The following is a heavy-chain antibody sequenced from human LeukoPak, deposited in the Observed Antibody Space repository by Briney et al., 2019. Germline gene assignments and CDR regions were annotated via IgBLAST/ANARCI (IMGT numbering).Heavy chain of an antibody. J-gene: IGHJ4*02. CDR2: IYHTGGT. Sequence: PSETLSLTCGVSGYSISSSYYWGWIRQPPGKGVEWIGSIYHTGGTYYNPSLKSRVTISIDASKNQFSLKLSSVTAADTAVYYCARDGPTYYYDNSGYYFAYWGQGTLVSVSS. V-gene: IGHV4-38-2*02. CDR1: GYSISSSYY. D-gene: IGHD3-22*01. CDR3: ARDGPTYYYDNSGYYFAY.